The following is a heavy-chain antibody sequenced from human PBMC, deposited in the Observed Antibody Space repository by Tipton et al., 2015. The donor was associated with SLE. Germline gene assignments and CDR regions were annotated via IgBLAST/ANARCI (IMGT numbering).Heavy chain of an antibody. CDR2: TTHSGKT. Sequence: LRLSCAVYRGSFSGYYWSWIRRPPGKGLEWIGETTHSGKTNYNPSLKSRVTISADTSKNQFSLKLTYVTVADTAVYYCTRGGRGDGANPFDPWGQGTLVTVSS. V-gene: IGHV4-34*01. J-gene: IGHJ5*02. CDR3: TRGGRGDGANPFDP. D-gene: IGHD4/OR15-4a*01. CDR1: RGSFSGYY.